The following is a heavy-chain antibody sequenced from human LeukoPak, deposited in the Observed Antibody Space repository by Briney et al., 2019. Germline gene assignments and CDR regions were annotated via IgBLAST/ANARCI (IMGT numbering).Heavy chain of an antibody. J-gene: IGHJ4*02. CDR1: GFSLSTSPMC. V-gene: IGHV2-70*11. Sequence: ESGPTLVNPTQTLTLTCTFSGFSLSTSPMCVGWLRQPPGKALEWLGRVDWDDDKYYSTSLKTRLTISKDTSKNQVVLTMTNMDPVDTATYYCARILNYYDSSGYEYFDYWGQGTPVTVSS. D-gene: IGHD3-22*01. CDR2: VDWDDDK. CDR3: ARILNYYDSSGYEYFDY.